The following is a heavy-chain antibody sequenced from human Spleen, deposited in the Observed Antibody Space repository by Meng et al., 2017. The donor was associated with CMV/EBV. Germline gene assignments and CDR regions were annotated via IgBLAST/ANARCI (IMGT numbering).Heavy chain of an antibody. Sequence: GGSLRLSCAASGFTFSNAWMSWVRQAPGKGLEWVSGINRNGETTYYADSMKGRFTLSRDNAKKSLYLQMNSLTAEDTAVYYCARPKLRSSYGMDVWGQGTTVTVSS. J-gene: IGHJ6*02. CDR2: INRNGETT. CDR3: ARPKLRSSYGMDV. D-gene: IGHD6-6*01. V-gene: IGHV3-69-1*02. CDR1: GFTFSNAW.